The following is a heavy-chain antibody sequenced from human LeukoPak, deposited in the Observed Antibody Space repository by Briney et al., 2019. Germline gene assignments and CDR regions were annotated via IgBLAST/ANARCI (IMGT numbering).Heavy chain of an antibody. CDR1: GFTFSSYG. D-gene: IGHD2-15*01. Sequence: PGGSLRLSCAASGFTFSSYGMHWARQAPGKGLEWVALIWYDGNNKYYADSVKGRFTISRDNSKNTLYLQLNSLRAEDTAVYYCARQHCSGGDCYFFDWGQGTLVTVSS. CDR2: IWYDGNNK. J-gene: IGHJ4*02. V-gene: IGHV3-33*08. CDR3: ARQHCSGGDCYFFD.